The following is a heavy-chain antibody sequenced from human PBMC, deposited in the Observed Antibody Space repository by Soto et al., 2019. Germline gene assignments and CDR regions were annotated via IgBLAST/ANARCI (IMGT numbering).Heavy chain of an antibody. CDR2: IYPGDSDT. Sequence: PGESLKISCKGSGYSFTSYWIGWVRQMPGKGLEWMGIIYPGDSDTRYSPSFQGQVTISADKSISTAYLQWSSLKASDTAMYYCARRGRNSYGPEPYYGMDVWGQGTTVTV. D-gene: IGHD5-18*01. V-gene: IGHV5-51*01. CDR1: GYSFTSYW. CDR3: ARRGRNSYGPEPYYGMDV. J-gene: IGHJ6*02.